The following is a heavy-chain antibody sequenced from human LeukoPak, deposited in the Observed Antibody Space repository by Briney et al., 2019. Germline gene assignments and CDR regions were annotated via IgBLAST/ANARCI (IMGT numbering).Heavy chain of an antibody. CDR3: ARGGYSSGWRLEFDP. CDR2: FDPEDGET. J-gene: IGHJ5*02. CDR1: GYTLTELS. D-gene: IGHD6-19*01. V-gene: IGHV1-24*01. Sequence: ASVKVSCKVSGYTLTELSMHWVRQAPGKGLEWMGGFDPEDGETIYAQKFQGRVTMTEDTSTDTAYMELSRLRSDDTAVYYCARGGYSSGWRLEFDPWGQGTLVTVSS.